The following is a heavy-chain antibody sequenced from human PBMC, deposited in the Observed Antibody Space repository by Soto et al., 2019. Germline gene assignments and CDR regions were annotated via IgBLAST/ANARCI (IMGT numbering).Heavy chain of an antibody. CDR3: ARLPGGYCSGGSCAKGRWFDP. CDR2: ISSSSSNI. V-gene: IGHV3-21*01. Sequence: EVQLVESGGGLVKPGGSLRLSCAASGFTFSSYSMNWVRQAPGKGLEWVSSISSSSSNIYYADSVKGRFTISRDNAKNSLYLQMNSLRAEDTAVYYCARLPGGYCSGGSCAKGRWFDPWGQGTLVTVSS. CDR1: GFTFSSYS. J-gene: IGHJ5*02. D-gene: IGHD2-15*01.